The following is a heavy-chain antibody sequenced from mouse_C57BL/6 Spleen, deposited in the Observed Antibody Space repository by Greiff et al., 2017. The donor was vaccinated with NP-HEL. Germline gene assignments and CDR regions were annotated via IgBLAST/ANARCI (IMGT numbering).Heavy chain of an antibody. CDR2: ISSGGDYI. J-gene: IGHJ2*01. CDR3: TRDQVYYYGSSYSYYFDY. Sequence: DVMLVESGEGLVKPGGSLKLSCAASGFTFSSYAMSWVRQTPEKRLEWVAYISSGGDYIYYADTVKGRFTISRDNARNTLYLQMSSLKSEDTAMYYCTRDQVYYYGSSYSYYFDYWGQGTTLTVSS. D-gene: IGHD1-1*01. CDR1: GFTFSSYA. V-gene: IGHV5-9-1*02.